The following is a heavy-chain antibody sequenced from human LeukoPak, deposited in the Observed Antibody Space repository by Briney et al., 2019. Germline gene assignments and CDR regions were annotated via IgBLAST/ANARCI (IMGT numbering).Heavy chain of an antibody. CDR1: GGSISSSSYY. Sequence: SETLSLTCTVSGGSISSSSYYWGWIRQPPGKGLEWIGSIYYSGSTYYNPSLKSRVTISVDTSKNQFSLKLSSVTAADTAVYYCARRPSRVAAPVWYFDLWGRGTLVTVSS. J-gene: IGHJ2*01. CDR3: ARRPSRVAAPVWYFDL. D-gene: IGHD5/OR15-5a*01. CDR2: IYYSGST. V-gene: IGHV4-39*01.